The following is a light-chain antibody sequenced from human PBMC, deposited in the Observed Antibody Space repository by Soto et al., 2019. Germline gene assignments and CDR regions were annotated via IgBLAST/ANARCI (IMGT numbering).Light chain of an antibody. V-gene: IGLV2-14*01. J-gene: IGLJ2*01. CDR2: DVS. Sequence: QSALTQPASVSGSPGQSITISGPGTSSDVGGYNYVSWYQQHPDKAPKLMIYDVSNRPSGVSNRFSGSKSGNTASLTISGLQAEDEAGYYCSSYTSSSTLVFGGGTQLTVL. CDR1: SSDVGGYNY. CDR3: SSYTSSSTLV.